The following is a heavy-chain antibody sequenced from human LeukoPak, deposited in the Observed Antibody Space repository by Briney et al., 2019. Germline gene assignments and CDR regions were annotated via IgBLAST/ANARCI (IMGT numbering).Heavy chain of an antibody. V-gene: IGHV5-51*01. Sequence: PGESLQISCEGSGSSFTTYWIGWVRQMPGKGLEWMGIIYPGDSDTRYSPSFQGQVTISADKSISTAYLQWSSLKASDTAMYYCALSDAFDIWGQGTMVTVSS. CDR1: GSSFTTYW. CDR3: ALSDAFDI. CDR2: IYPGDSDT. J-gene: IGHJ3*02.